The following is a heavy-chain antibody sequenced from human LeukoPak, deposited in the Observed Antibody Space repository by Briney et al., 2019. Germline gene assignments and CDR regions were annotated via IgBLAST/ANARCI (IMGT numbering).Heavy chain of an antibody. V-gene: IGHV4-34*01. CDR3: ARYSIRFDP. CDR1: GGSFSGYY. J-gene: IGHJ5*02. Sequence: PSETLSLTCAIYGGSFSGYYWSWIRQPPGKGLEWIGEINHSGSTNYNPSLKSRVTISVDTSKNQFSLKLSSVTAADTAVYYCARYSIRFDPWGQGTLVTVSS. D-gene: IGHD4-11*01. CDR2: INHSGST.